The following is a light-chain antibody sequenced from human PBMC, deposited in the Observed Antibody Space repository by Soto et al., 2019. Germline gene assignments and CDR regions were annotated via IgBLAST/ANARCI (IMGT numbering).Light chain of an antibody. CDR2: PAS. CDR1: QDIKSY. V-gene: IGKV1-39*01. Sequence: DIQLTQSPSFLSASVGDRVTIACRASQDIKSYLAWYQQKPGKAPKLLIYPASTLQSGVPSRFSGSGSGTDFTLTISSLQPEDFATYYCQQSYSTPITFGQGTRLEIK. CDR3: QQSYSTPIT. J-gene: IGKJ5*01.